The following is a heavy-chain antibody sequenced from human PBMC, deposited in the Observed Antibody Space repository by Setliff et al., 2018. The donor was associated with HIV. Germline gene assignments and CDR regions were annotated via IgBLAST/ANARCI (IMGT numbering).Heavy chain of an antibody. J-gene: IGHJ1*01. V-gene: IGHV4-34*01. CDR1: GGSLSGYY. Sequence: SETLSLTCDVYGGSLSGYYWSWIRQPPGKGLECIGEINHSGNTNYNASLKSRLTISIDMSKRQFYLRLNSVTAADTAVYYCARRERYCSGLTCYRYFQHWGQGTLVTSPQ. D-gene: IGHD2-2*01. CDR3: ARRERYCSGLTCYRYFQH. CDR2: INHSGNT.